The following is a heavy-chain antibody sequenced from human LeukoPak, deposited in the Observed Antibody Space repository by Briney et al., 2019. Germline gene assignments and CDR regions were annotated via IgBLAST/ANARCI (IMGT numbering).Heavy chain of an antibody. CDR1: GGSISSYY. CDR2: IYHSGST. Sequence: PSETLSLTCTVSGGSISSYYWSWIRQPPGKGLEWIGEIYHSGSTNYNPSLKRGVTISVDKSKNQFSLKLSSVTAADTAVYYCARSFIPATMVGAFDIWGQGTMLTVSS. CDR3: ARSFIPATMVGAFDI. J-gene: IGHJ3*02. V-gene: IGHV4-59*12. D-gene: IGHD5-12*01.